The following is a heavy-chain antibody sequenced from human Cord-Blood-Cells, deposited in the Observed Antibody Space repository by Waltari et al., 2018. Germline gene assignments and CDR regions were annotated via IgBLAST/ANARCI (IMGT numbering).Heavy chain of an antibody. CDR1: GGPISSSSYY. CDR2: IYYSGSP. V-gene: IGHV4-39*01. J-gene: IGHJ3*02. Sequence: QLQLQESGPGLVKPSETLSLTCTVSGGPISSSSYYWGWIRQPPGQGLEWIGSIYYSGSPYYNPSLKSRVTISVDTSKNQFSLKLSSVTAADTAVYYCARGAELDGSGAFDIWGQGTMVTVSS. D-gene: IGHD1-1*01. CDR3: ARGAELDGSGAFDI.